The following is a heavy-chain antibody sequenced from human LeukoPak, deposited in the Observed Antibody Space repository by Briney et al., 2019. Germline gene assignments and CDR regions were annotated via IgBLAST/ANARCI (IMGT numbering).Heavy chain of an antibody. CDR3: ARAYYDYVWGSYPLAFDY. Sequence: GESLKISCKGSGFSFTSYWISWVRQMPGKGLEWMGRIDPSDSYTNYSPSFQGHVTISADKSISTAYLQWSSLKASDTAMYYCARAYYDYVWGSYPLAFDYWGQGTLVTVSS. V-gene: IGHV5-10-1*01. D-gene: IGHD3-16*01. CDR1: GFSFTSYW. CDR2: IDPSDSYT. J-gene: IGHJ4*02.